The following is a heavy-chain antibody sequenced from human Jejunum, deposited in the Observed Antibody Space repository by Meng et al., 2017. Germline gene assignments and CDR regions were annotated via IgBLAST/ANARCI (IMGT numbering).Heavy chain of an antibody. D-gene: IGHD1-1*01. V-gene: IGHV6-1*01. Sequence: VKLQQSGPGLVKPSPTLSLTCAISGDSVSSNSAAWNWIRQSPSRGLEWLGRTYYRSKWYNQYAVHVRSRITINPDTSKNQFSLHLDSVTPEDTAVYYCASWRYDHWGQGTLVTVSS. J-gene: IGHJ4*02. CDR3: ASWRYDH. CDR2: TYYRSKWYN. CDR1: GDSVSSNSAA.